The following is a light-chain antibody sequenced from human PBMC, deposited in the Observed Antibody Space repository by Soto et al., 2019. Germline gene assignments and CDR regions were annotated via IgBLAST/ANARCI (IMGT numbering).Light chain of an antibody. CDR3: SSYTSSSTRV. CDR2: EVS. CDR1: SSDVGRYNY. J-gene: IGLJ3*02. Sequence: QSALTQPASVSGSPGQSITISCTGTSSDVGRYNYVSWYQQHPGKAPKLMIYEVSNRPSGVSNRFSGSKSGNTASLTISGLQAEDAADYYCSSYTSSSTRVFGGGTKLTVL. V-gene: IGLV2-14*01.